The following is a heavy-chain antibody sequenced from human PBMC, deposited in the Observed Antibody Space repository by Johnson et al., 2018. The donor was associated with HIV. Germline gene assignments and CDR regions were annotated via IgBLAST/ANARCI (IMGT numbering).Heavy chain of an antibody. CDR2: INWNGGST. D-gene: IGHD5-24*01. V-gene: IGHV3-20*04. J-gene: IGHJ3*02. Sequence: EVQLVESGGVVVQPGGSLRLSCAASGFTFDDYSMQWVRQPPGKGLEWVSGINWNGGSTGYADSVKGRFTISRDNAKNSLYLQMSSLRAEDTAVYYCARDGPWLQSQRDAFDIWGQGTMVTVSS. CDR3: ARDGPWLQSQRDAFDI. CDR1: GFTFDDYS.